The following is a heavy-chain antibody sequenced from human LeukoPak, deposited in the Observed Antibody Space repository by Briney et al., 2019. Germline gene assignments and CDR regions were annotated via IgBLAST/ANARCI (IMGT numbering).Heavy chain of an antibody. V-gene: IGHV3-64*01. CDR2: ISSNGGGT. CDR1: GFTFSSYA. CDR3: ARSEDIVVVVADYGMDV. D-gene: IGHD2-15*01. J-gene: IGHJ6*02. Sequence: GGSPRLSCAASGFTFSSYAMHWVRQAPGKGLEYVSAISSNGGGTYYANSVKGRFTISRDNSKNTLYLQMGSLRAEDMAVYYCARSEDIVVVVADYGMDVWGQGITVTVSS.